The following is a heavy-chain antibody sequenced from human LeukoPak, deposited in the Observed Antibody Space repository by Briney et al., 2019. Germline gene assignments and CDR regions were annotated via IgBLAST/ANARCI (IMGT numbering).Heavy chain of an antibody. CDR2: INPNSGGT. CDR1: GYTFTGYY. D-gene: IGHD6-13*01. Sequence: ASVKVSCKASGYTFTGYYMHWVRQAPGRGLEWMGWINPNSGGTNYAQKFQGRVTMTRDTSISTAYMELSRLRSDDTAVYYCARRKGAAAGRLRYYFDYWGQGTLVTVSS. V-gene: IGHV1-2*02. J-gene: IGHJ4*02. CDR3: ARRKGAAAGRLRYYFDY.